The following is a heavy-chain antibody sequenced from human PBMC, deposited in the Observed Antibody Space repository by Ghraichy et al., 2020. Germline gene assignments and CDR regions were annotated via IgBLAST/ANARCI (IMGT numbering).Heavy chain of an antibody. CDR2: IYYSGST. J-gene: IGHJ4*02. Sequence: LRLSCAVSGGSISSGGYSWSWIRQPPGAGLEWIGYIYYSGSTYYNPSLESRVAISVDTSKNQFSLKLSSVTAADTAVYYCAREGSFFDNSAAFDYWGQGIRVTVSS. D-gene: IGHD3-22*01. CDR3: AREGSFFDNSAAFDY. V-gene: IGHV4-30-4*07. CDR1: GGSISSGGYS.